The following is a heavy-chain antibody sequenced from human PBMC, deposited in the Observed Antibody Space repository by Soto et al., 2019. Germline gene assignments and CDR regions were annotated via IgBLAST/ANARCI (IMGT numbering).Heavy chain of an antibody. D-gene: IGHD3-3*01. CDR2: ITSSGTFI. Sequence: HLVESGGGLVKPGGSLRLSCAASGFTFSRLKMNWVRQAPGKGLEWVSSITSSGTFIDYTDSVKGRFTISRDNAKNSLYLQTNSLRAEDTAVYYCAGTYDPFDFWGPGTLVTVSS. V-gene: IGHV3-21*01. CDR3: AGTYDPFDF. J-gene: IGHJ4*02. CDR1: GFTFSRLK.